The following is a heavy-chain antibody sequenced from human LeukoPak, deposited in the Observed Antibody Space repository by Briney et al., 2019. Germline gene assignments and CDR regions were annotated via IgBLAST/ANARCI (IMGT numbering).Heavy chain of an antibody. D-gene: IGHD3-16*02. CDR1: GGSISSSSYY. Sequence: SETLSLTCTVSGGSISSSSYYWGWVRQPPGKGLEWIGSIYYSGSTYYNPSLKSRVTISVDTSKNQFSLKLSSVTAADTAVYYCARFRVGDYVWGSYRYEVGAFDIWGQGTMVTVSS. CDR2: IYYSGST. CDR3: ARFRVGDYVWGSYRYEVGAFDI. J-gene: IGHJ3*02. V-gene: IGHV4-39*01.